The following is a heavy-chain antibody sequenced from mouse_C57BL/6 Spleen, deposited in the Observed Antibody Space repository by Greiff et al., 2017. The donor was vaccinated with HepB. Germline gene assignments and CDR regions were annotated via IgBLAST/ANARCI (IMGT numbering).Heavy chain of an antibody. CDR3: TRGFYYYGSSYGWYFDV. J-gene: IGHJ1*03. CDR2: IDPEDGDT. D-gene: IGHD1-1*01. CDR1: GFNIKDYY. Sequence: VQLQQSGAELVRPGASVKLSCTASGFNIKDYYMHWVKQRPEQGLEWIGRIDPEDGDTEYAPKFQGKATMTADTSSNTAYLQLSSLTSEDTAVYYCTRGFYYYGSSYGWYFDVWGTGTTVTVSS. V-gene: IGHV14-1*01.